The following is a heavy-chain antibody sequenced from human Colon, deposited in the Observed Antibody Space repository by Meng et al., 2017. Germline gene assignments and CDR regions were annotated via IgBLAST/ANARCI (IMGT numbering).Heavy chain of an antibody. Sequence: VRLPESGPGLVRPSETMSLPCTVSGGSVTITGYYWSWIRQSPGKGLEWIGYIYYTGTTNYNPSLKSRVTISVDTSKNQFSLKLSSVTPADTAVYFCARDNLLTSGSRFCFDYWGQGALVTVSS. CDR1: GGSVTITGYY. J-gene: IGHJ4*02. V-gene: IGHV4-61*08. CDR3: ARDNLLTSGSRFCFDY. D-gene: IGHD6-19*01. CDR2: IYYTGTT.